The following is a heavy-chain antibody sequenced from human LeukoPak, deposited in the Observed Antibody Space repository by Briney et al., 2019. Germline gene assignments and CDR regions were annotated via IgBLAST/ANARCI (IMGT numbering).Heavy chain of an antibody. CDR1: GSTFNNYG. J-gene: IGHJ6*02. CDR2: IWYDGSNR. CDR3: ARDGATYASGSYYAYYYYGMDV. Sequence: SGGSLRLSCAASGSTFNNYGMHWVRQAPGKGLEWVAVIWYDGSNRYYTDSVKGRFTMSRDDSKNMLYLQMNSLRAEDTAVYYCARDGATYASGSYYAYYYYGMDVWGQGTTVTVSS. V-gene: IGHV3-33*01. D-gene: IGHD3-10*01.